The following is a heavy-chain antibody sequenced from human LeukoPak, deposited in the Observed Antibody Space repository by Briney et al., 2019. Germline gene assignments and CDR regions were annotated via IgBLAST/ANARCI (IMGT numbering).Heavy chain of an antibody. CDR2: ISYDGSNK. D-gene: IGHD2-2*02. CDR3: AKQWGCSSTSCYSSYYYYGMDV. CDR1: GFTFSSYG. Sequence: QSGRSLRLSCAASGFTFSSYGMHWVGQAPGKGLEWVAVISYDGSNKYYADSVKGRFTISRDNSKNTLYLQMNSLRAEDTAVYYCAKQWGCSSTSCYSSYYYYGMDVWGQGTTVTVSS. V-gene: IGHV3-30*18. J-gene: IGHJ6*02.